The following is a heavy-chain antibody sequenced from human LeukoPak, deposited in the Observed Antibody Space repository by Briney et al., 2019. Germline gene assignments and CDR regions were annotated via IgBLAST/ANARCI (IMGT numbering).Heavy chain of an antibody. CDR1: GGSISRYY. V-gene: IGHV4-59*01. Sequence: SATLSLTCSVSGGSISRYYWSWIRQPPGEGLEWLLYIYYNGSTNYIPSLKSRFPISVDTFKKQFSLKLTSVSAANTAVYYCARVTYTVAGRYYYYMDVWGKGTTVTVSS. CDR2: IYYNGST. D-gene: IGHD2-2*02. CDR3: ARVTYTVAGRYYYYMDV. J-gene: IGHJ6*03.